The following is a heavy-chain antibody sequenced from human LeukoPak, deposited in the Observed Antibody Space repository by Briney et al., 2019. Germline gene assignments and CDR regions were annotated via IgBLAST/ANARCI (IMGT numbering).Heavy chain of an antibody. Sequence: GASVKVSCKASGYTFTGYYIHWVRQAPGQGLEWMGWINPNSGDTRYAQKFQGRVTMTRDTSISTAYMDLNSLISDDTAVYYCARVQYQLLFEGNWFDPWGQGTLVTVSS. J-gene: IGHJ5*02. V-gene: IGHV1-2*02. CDR2: INPNSGDT. CDR3: ARVQYQLLFEGNWFDP. D-gene: IGHD2-2*01. CDR1: GYTFTGYY.